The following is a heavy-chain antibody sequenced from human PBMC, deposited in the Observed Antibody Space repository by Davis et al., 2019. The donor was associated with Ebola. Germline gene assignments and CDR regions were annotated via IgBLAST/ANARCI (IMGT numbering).Heavy chain of an antibody. CDR1: GFTFSSYA. CDR2: ISTNGENT. Sequence: GESLKISCSASGFTFSSYAMHWVRQAPGKGLESVSRISTNGENTYYAESVKGRFTISRDNSKDTLYLQMRSLRTEDTAVYYCAKDRDTAMAPIYYYYGMDVWGKGTTVTVSA. V-gene: IGHV3-64D*06. J-gene: IGHJ6*04. D-gene: IGHD5-18*01. CDR3: AKDRDTAMAPIYYYYGMDV.